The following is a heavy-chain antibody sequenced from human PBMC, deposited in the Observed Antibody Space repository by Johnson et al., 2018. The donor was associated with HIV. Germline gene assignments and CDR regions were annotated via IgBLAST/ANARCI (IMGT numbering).Heavy chain of an antibody. CDR2: TTGNGGNT. CDR3: AKERGIVVVRDAFDI. V-gene: IGHV3-NL1*01. CDR1: GFNFNIYG. D-gene: IGHD3-22*01. J-gene: IGHJ3*02. Sequence: QVQLVESGGGVVQPGGSLRLSCPASGFNFNIYGMHWVRQAPARGLEWVSATTGNGGNTYYAVSVKGRFTISRDNSKNTLHLQMNSLRAADTAVYYCAKERGIVVVRDAFDIWGQGTMVTVSS.